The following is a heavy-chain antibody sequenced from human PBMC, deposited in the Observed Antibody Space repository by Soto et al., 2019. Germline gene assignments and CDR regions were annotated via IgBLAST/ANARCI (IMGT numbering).Heavy chain of an antibody. Sequence: SETLSLTCAVYGGSFSGYYWSWIRQPPGKGLEWIGEINHSGSTNYNPSLKSRVTISVDTSKNQFSLKLSSVTAADTAVYYCARGKGPIDCTNGVCYTVQWDYWGQGTLVTVSS. CDR3: ARGKGPIDCTNGVCYTVQWDY. CDR1: GGSFSGYY. J-gene: IGHJ4*02. D-gene: IGHD2-8*01. V-gene: IGHV4-34*01. CDR2: INHSGST.